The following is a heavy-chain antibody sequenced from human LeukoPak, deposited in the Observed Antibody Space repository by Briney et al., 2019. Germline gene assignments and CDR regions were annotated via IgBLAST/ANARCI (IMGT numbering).Heavy chain of an antibody. D-gene: IGHD6-19*01. J-gene: IGHJ4*02. CDR1: GYTFTGYY. Sequence: ASVKVSCKASGYTFTGYYMHWVRQAPGQGLEWVGWINPNSGGTNYAQKFQGRVTMTRDTSISTAYMELSRLRSDDTAVYYCARVNTGYSSGWYYYWGQGTLVTVSS. V-gene: IGHV1-2*02. CDR2: INPNSGGT. CDR3: ARVNTGYSSGWYYY.